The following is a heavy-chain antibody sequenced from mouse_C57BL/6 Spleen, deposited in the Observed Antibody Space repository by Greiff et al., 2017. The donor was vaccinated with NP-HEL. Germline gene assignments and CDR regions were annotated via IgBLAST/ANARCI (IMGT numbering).Heavy chain of an antibody. CDR2: IYPGSGST. V-gene: IGHV1-55*01. Sequence: QVQLKQPGAELVKPGASVKMSCKASGYTFTSYWITWVKQRPGQGLEWIGDIYPGSGSTNYNEKFKSKATLTVDTSSSTAYMQLSSLTSEDSAVYYCARGRLRGVYAMDYWGQGTSVTVSS. D-gene: IGHD1-1*01. J-gene: IGHJ4*01. CDR1: GYTFTSYW. CDR3: ARGRLRGVYAMDY.